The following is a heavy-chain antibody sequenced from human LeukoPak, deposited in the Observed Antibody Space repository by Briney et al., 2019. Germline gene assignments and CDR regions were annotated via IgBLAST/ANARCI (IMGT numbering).Heavy chain of an antibody. J-gene: IGHJ6*03. CDR2: ISSSGSTI. D-gene: IGHD1-26*01. CDR3: ARDPYSGSYGADYYYYMDV. V-gene: IGHV3-48*04. CDR1: GFTFSSYS. Sequence: GGSLRLSCAASGFTFSSYSMNWVRQAPGKGLEWVSYISSSGSTIYYADSVKGRFTISRDNAKSSLYLQMNSLRAEDTAVYYCARDPYSGSYGADYYYYMDVWGKGTTVTISS.